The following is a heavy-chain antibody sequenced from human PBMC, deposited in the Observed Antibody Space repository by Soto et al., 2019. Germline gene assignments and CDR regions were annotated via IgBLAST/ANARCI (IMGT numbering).Heavy chain of an antibody. D-gene: IGHD4-17*01. J-gene: IGHJ3*02. CDR1: GGSISSYY. CDR2: IYYSGST. CDR3: AREVHGTTSAFDI. V-gene: IGHV4-59*01. Sequence: SETLSLTCTVSGGSISSYYWSWIRQPPGKGPEWIGYIYYSGSTNYNPSLKSRVTISVDTSKNQFSLKLSSVTAADTAVYYCAREVHGTTSAFDIWGQGTMVTVSS.